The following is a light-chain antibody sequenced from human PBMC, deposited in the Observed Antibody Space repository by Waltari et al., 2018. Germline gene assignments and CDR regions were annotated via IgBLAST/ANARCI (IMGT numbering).Light chain of an antibody. CDR3: QQYNNWPRT. CDR1: QSVSSN. CDR2: GAS. J-gene: IGKJ1*01. Sequence: EIVMTQSPATLSVSPGERATLSCRASQSVSSNLAWYQQKPGQAPRLPIYGASTRATGIPARFSGSGSGTDFTLTISSRQSEDFAVYYCQQYNNWPRTFGQGTKVEI. V-gene: IGKV3-15*01.